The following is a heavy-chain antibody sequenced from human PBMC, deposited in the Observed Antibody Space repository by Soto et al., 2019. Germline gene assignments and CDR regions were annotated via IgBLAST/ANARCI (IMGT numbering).Heavy chain of an antibody. CDR3: ATSTVSYVDIVSSTTRGYFDH. D-gene: IGHD5-12*01. CDR2: IYPGDSDN. Sequence: PGESLKISCEGSGHNFNTYWIGWVRQMPGKGLEWMAPIYPGDSDNRYSPSFEGQVTLPVDRSISTAYLQWSSLKASDTAIYYCATSTVSYVDIVSSTTRGYFDHWGQGTLVTVSS. CDR1: GHNFNTYW. J-gene: IGHJ4*02. V-gene: IGHV5-51*01.